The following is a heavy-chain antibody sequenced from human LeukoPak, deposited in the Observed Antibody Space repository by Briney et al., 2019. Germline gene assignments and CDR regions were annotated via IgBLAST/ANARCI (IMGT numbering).Heavy chain of an antibody. CDR2: IYYSGST. CDR1: GGSISSGGYY. J-gene: IGHJ2*01. CDR3: ARETRERGFGEPRGYFDL. D-gene: IGHD3-10*01. V-gene: IGHV4-31*03. Sequence: PSQTLSLTCTVSGGSISSGGYYWRWLRQHPGKGLEWIGYIYYSGSTYYNPSLKSRVTISVDTSKNQFSLKLSSVTAADTAVYYCARETRERGFGEPRGYFDLWGRGTLVTVSS.